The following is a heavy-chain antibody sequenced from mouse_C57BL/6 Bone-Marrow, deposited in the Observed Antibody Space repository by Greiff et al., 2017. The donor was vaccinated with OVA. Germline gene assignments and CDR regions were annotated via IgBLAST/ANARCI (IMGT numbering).Heavy chain of an antibody. J-gene: IGHJ3*01. CDR3: ARPGYYGSSLFAY. CDR1: GFTFSDYG. CDR2: ISSGRSTI. D-gene: IGHD1-1*01. Sequence: EVKLVESGGGLVKPGGSLKLSCAASGFTFSDYGMHWVRQAPEKGLEWVAYISSGRSTIYYADTVKGRFPISRDNAKNTLFLQMTRLRSEDTAMYYCARPGYYGSSLFAYWGQGTLVTVSA. V-gene: IGHV5-17*01.